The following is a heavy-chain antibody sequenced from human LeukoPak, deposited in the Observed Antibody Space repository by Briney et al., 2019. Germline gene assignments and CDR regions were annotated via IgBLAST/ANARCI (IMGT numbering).Heavy chain of an antibody. CDR2: IYTSGST. Sequence: PSQTLSLTCTVSGGSISSGSYYWSWTRQPAGKGLEWIGRIYTSGSTNYNPSLKSRVTISVDTSKNQFSLKLSSVTAADTAVYYCARYGKLYYYYMDVWGKGTTVTVSS. J-gene: IGHJ6*03. CDR3: ARYGKLYYYYMDV. D-gene: IGHD4-17*01. V-gene: IGHV4-61*02. CDR1: GGSISSGSYY.